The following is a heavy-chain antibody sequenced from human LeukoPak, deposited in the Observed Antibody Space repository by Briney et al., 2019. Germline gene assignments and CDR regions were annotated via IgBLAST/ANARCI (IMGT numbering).Heavy chain of an antibody. Sequence: GGSPRLSCAASGFTFSTYAMTWVRQAPGKGLEWVSTITASRDYTYYADSVKGRFTISRDDSKNTLYLQMSSLRAEDTALYHCAKGKLAFDSWGQGTLVTVSS. CDR1: GFTFSTYA. V-gene: IGHV3-23*01. CDR3: AKGKLAFDS. J-gene: IGHJ4*02. CDR2: ITASRDYT.